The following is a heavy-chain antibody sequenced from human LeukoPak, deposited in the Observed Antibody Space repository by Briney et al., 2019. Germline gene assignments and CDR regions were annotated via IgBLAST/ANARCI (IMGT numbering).Heavy chain of an antibody. D-gene: IGHD6-6*01. V-gene: IGHV4-4*02. J-gene: IGHJ6*03. CDR1: GGSISSSNW. CDR3: ARVVGSSNYYYYYMDV. Sequence: PSETLSLTCAVSGGSISSSNWWSWVRQPPGKGLEWIGEIYHSGSTNYNPSLKSRVTISVDKSKNQFSLKLSSVTAADTAVYYCARVVGSSNYYYYYMDVWGKGTTVTVSS. CDR2: IYHSGST.